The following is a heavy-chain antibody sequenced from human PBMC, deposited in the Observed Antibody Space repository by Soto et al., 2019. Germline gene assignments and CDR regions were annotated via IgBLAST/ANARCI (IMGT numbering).Heavy chain of an antibody. J-gene: IGHJ4*02. D-gene: IGHD6-19*01. V-gene: IGHV1-2*02. CDR3: ARDWVSVAGTRYFDY. CDR2: INPNNGGT. Sequence: QVQLVQSGAEVKKPGASVKVSCKASGYTFPDNHMHWLRQAPGQGLEWMGWINPNNGGTSYAQNFEGRVTMTRDTYISTAYMEVRRLPSADTAVYFCARDWVSVAGTRYFDYWGQGSLVTVSS. CDR1: GYTFPDNH.